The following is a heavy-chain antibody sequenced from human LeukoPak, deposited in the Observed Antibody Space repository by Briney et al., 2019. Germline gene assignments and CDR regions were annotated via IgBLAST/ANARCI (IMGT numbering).Heavy chain of an antibody. Sequence: GASVKISCKASGYTFTSFYMHWVRQAPGQGLEWMGGIIPIFGTANYAQKFQGRVTITADESTSTAYMELSSLRSEDTAVYYCARDAEWFDPWGQGTLVTVSS. CDR3: ARDAEWFDP. CDR2: IIPIFGTA. CDR1: GYTFTSFY. J-gene: IGHJ5*02. V-gene: IGHV1-69*13.